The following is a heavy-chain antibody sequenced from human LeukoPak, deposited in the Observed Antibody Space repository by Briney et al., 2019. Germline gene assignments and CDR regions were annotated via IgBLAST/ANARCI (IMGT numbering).Heavy chain of an antibody. V-gene: IGHV3-7*01. CDR3: VKEGFGD. J-gene: IGHJ4*02. CDR2: IKQDGSEK. Sequence: PGGSLRLSCAASGFTFSSYWMSWVRQAPGKGLEWVANIKQDGSEKYYVDSVKGRFTISRDNSKNTLSLQMNSLGEEDTAMYYCVKEGFGDWGQGTLVTVSS. D-gene: IGHD3-10*01. CDR1: GFTFSSYW.